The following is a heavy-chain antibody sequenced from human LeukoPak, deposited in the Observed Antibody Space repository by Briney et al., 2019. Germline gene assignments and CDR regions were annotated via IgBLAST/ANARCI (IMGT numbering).Heavy chain of an antibody. Sequence: GGSLRLSCAASGFTFSSYWVSWVRQAPGKGLEWVANIKRDGSEKYYVDSVKGRFAISRDNAKNSVYLQMNSLRVEDTAVYYCARVAGATTFGDYWGQGTLVTVSS. CDR2: IKRDGSEK. V-gene: IGHV3-7*01. CDR1: GFTFSSYW. CDR3: ARVAGATTFGDY. J-gene: IGHJ4*02. D-gene: IGHD1-1*01.